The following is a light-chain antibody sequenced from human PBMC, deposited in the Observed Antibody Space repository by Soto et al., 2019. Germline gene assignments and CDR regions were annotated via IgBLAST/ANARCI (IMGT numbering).Light chain of an antibody. CDR3: TSYTSSSTWV. J-gene: IGLJ3*02. V-gene: IGLV2-14*03. CDR1: SSDIGGYNY. CDR2: DVS. Sequence: QSVLTQPASVSGSPGQSITISCTGTSSDIGGYNYVSWYQQHPGKAPKLVIYDVSDRPSGVSNRFSGSKSGNTASLTVSGLQAEDEPDYYCTSYTSSSTWVFGGGTKLTVL.